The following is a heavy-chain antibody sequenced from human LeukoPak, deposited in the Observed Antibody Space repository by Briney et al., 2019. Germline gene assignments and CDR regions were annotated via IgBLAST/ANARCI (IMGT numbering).Heavy chain of an antibody. CDR2: IKQDGSEK. Sequence: GGSLRLSCAASGFTFSSYWMSWVRQAPGKGLEWVANIKQDGSEKYYVDSVKGRFTISRDNAKNSLYLQMNSLRAEDTAVYYCARDRRRWSTNGVTDYWGQGTLVTVSS. CDR1: GFTFSSYW. V-gene: IGHV3-7*01. CDR3: ARDRRRWSTNGVTDY. D-gene: IGHD2-8*01. J-gene: IGHJ4*02.